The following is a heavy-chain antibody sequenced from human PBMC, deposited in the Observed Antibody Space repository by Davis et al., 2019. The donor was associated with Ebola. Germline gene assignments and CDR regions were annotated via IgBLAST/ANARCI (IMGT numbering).Heavy chain of an antibody. J-gene: IGHJ2*01. V-gene: IGHV3-23*01. D-gene: IGHD4-17*01. Sequence: GESLKISCAASGFTFSSYAMSWVRQAPGKGLEWVSAISGSGGSTYYADSVKGRFTISRDNAKNSLYLQMNSLRAEDTAVYHCARAMTTVTTAWYFDLWGRGTLVTVSS. CDR3: ARAMTTVTTAWYFDL. CDR2: ISGSGGST. CDR1: GFTFSSYA.